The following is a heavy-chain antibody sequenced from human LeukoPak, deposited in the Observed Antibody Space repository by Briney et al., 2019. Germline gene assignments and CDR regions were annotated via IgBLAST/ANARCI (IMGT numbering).Heavy chain of an antibody. Sequence: GGSLRLSCAASGFTFSSYGIHWVRQAPGKGLEWVAFIRYDGSNKYYAYSVKGRFTISRDNSKNTLYLQMNSLRAEDTAVYYCAKDLNRYQLLYYFDYWGQGTLVTVSS. CDR2: IRYDGSNK. D-gene: IGHD2-2*01. J-gene: IGHJ4*02. CDR3: AKDLNRYQLLYYFDY. CDR1: GFTFSSYG. V-gene: IGHV3-30*02.